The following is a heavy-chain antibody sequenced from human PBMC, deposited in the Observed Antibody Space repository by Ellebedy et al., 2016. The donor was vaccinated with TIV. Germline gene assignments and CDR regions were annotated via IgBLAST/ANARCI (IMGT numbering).Heavy chain of an antibody. CDR1: GYTFTSYY. V-gene: IGHV1-46*01. D-gene: IGHD3-10*01. J-gene: IGHJ4*02. CDR2: INPSGGST. CDR3: ARDSSYYYGSGSYVY. Sequence: ASVKVSXXASGYTFTSYYMHWVRQAPGQGLEWMGIINPSGGSTSYAQKFQGRVTMTRDTSTSTVYMELSSLRSEDTAVYYCARDSSYYYGSGSYVYWGQGTLVTVSS.